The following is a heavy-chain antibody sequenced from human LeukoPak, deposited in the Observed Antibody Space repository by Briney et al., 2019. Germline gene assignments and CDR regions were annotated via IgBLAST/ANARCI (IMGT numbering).Heavy chain of an antibody. CDR3: ARDHGI. CDR1: GFTFDDYA. CDR2: ISWNSGSI. J-gene: IGHJ4*02. V-gene: IGHV3-9*01. Sequence: GGSLRLSCAASGFTFDDYAMHWVRQAPGKGLEWVSGISWNSGSIGYADSVKGRFTISRDNAKNTLYLQMNSLRAEDTAIYYCARDHGIWGQGTLVTVSS.